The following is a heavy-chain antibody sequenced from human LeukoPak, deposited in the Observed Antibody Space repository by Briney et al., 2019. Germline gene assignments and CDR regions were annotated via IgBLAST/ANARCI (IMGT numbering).Heavy chain of an antibody. V-gene: IGHV3-23*01. J-gene: IGHJ4*02. CDR1: GVTLSNYA. D-gene: IGHD1-26*01. CDR2: ISSSGSGGNT. Sequence: GGSLRLSCVASGVTLSNYAMSWARQAPGKGLEWVSGISSSGSGGNTYYADSVKGRFTISRDNSKNTLYLQMNSLRAEDTAVYYCARGDVFSGSYFGGSPLDYWGQGTLVTVSS. CDR3: ARGDVFSGSYFGGSPLDY.